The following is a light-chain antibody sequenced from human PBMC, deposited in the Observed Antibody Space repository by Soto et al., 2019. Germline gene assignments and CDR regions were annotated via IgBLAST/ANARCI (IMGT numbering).Light chain of an antibody. V-gene: IGKV1-12*01. CDR3: QQAASFPST. CDR2: TGS. Sequence: EIPITRCPSHMTASLRASATTTCRASQGIKNWLAWYQQKPGKAPNLLIYTGSSLQSGVPSRFSGSGSGTDFTLTINSLQPEDFATYYCQQAASFPSTFGQGTRVDIK. CDR1: QGIKNW. J-gene: IGKJ1*01.